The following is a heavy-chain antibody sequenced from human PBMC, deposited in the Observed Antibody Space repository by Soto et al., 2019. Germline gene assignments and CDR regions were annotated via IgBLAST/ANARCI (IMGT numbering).Heavy chain of an antibody. CDR1: GFTFSSYG. J-gene: IGHJ6*02. D-gene: IGHD6-6*01. CDR3: AKDLQEPTLSLVYYYYGMDV. Sequence: PGGSLRLSCAASGFTFSSYGMHWVRQAPGKGLEWVAVISYDGSNKYYADSVKGRFTISRDNSKNTLYLQMNSLRAEDTAVYYCAKDLQEPTLSLVYYYYGMDVWGQGTTVTVSS. CDR2: ISYDGSNK. V-gene: IGHV3-30*18.